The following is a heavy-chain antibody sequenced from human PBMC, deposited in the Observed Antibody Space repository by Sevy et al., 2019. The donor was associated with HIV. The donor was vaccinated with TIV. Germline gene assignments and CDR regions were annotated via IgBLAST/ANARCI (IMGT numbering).Heavy chain of an antibody. CDR2: IIPILGTV. Sequence: ASVKVSCKASGGTFSTYGISWVRQAPGQGPEWMGGIIPILGTVNYAQKFQGRVTITAYESTKTTYMELSSLRSEDTAVYYCARGGGNGWYYFDYWGQETLVTVSS. J-gene: IGHJ4*02. CDR3: ARGGGNGWYYFDY. V-gene: IGHV1-69*13. CDR1: GGTFSTYG. D-gene: IGHD6-19*01.